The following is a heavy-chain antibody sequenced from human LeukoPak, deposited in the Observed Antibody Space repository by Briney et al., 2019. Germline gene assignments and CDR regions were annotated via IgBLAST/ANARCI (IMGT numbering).Heavy chain of an antibody. Sequence: ASVKVSCKASGYTFTSYYIHWVRQAPGQGLEWMGIINPSGGSTGSAQRFQGRVTMTGDTSTSTVYMELSSLKSEDTAMYYCARDLMAKSTVTTNYYYYGMDVWGQGTTVTVSS. CDR2: INPSGGST. D-gene: IGHD4-17*01. V-gene: IGHV1-46*01. CDR1: GYTFTSYY. J-gene: IGHJ6*02. CDR3: ARDLMAKSTVTTNYYYYGMDV.